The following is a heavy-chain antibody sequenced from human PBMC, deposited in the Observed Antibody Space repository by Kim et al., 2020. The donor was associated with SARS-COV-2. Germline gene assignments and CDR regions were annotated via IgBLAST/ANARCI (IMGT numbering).Heavy chain of an antibody. J-gene: IGHJ5*02. Sequence: ASVKVSCKASGYTFTSYDINWVRQATGQGLEWMGWMNPNSGNTGYAQKFQGRVTMTRNTSISTAYMELSSLRSEDTAVYYCARGRLTTVTTMVRLGIWFDPWGQGTLVTVSS. CDR2: MNPNSGNT. CDR1: GYTFTSYD. D-gene: IGHD4-17*01. CDR3: ARGRLTTVTTMVRLGIWFDP. V-gene: IGHV1-8*01.